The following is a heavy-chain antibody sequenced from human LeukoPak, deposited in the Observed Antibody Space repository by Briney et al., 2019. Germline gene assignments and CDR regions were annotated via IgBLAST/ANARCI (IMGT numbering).Heavy chain of an antibody. CDR2: IQYDGSDK. V-gene: IGHV3-30*02. D-gene: IGHD2-15*01. CDR3: AKDFCSGGSCYSNS. CDR1: GFTFSSYG. J-gene: IGHJ4*02. Sequence: GGSLRLSCAVSGFTFSSYGMHWVRQAPGKGREWGAFIQYDGSDKYYADSVKGRFTISRDNSKNTLYLQMNSLRAEDTAVYYCAKDFCSGGSCYSNSWGQGTLVTVSS.